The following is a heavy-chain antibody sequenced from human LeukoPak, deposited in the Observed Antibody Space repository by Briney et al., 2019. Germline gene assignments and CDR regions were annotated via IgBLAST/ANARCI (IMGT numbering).Heavy chain of an antibody. Sequence: PGGSLRLSCAASGFTFSNYWMHWVRQAPGKGLVWVSRINTYGSTTAYADSVKGRFTISRDNAKNTVYLQMNSLRAEDSGFYFCARGGYSYGYTVGQDYWGQGTLVTVSS. CDR2: INTYGSTT. D-gene: IGHD5-18*01. V-gene: IGHV3-74*01. CDR1: GFTFSNYW. J-gene: IGHJ4*02. CDR3: ARGGYSYGYTVGQDY.